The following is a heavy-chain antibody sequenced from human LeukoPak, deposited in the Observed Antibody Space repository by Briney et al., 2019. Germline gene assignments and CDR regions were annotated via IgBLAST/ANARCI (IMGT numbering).Heavy chain of an antibody. D-gene: IGHD2-8*01. J-gene: IGHJ4*02. V-gene: IGHV3-33*01. CDR3: ARENGHFDY. CDR2: IWYDGGNK. CDR1: GFTLSSYG. Sequence: GGSLRLSCAASGFTLSSYGMHWVRQAPGKGLEWVAVIWYDGGNKEYADSVKGRFTISRDNSKNTLYLEMNSLRAEDTAVYYCARENGHFDYWGQGTLVTVSS.